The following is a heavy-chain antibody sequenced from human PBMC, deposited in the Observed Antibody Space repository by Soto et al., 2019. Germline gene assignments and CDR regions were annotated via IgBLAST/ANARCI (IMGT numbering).Heavy chain of an antibody. V-gene: IGHV1-3*01. J-gene: IGHJ6*03. CDR1: GYTFTSYA. Sequence: RASVKVSCKASGYTFTSYAMHWVRQAPGQRLEWMGWINAGNGNTKYSQKFQGRVTITRDTSASTAYMELSSLRSEDTAVYYCASGCSSTSCYLADYYYMDVWGKGTTVTVSS. D-gene: IGHD2-2*01. CDR3: ASGCSSTSCYLADYYYMDV. CDR2: INAGNGNT.